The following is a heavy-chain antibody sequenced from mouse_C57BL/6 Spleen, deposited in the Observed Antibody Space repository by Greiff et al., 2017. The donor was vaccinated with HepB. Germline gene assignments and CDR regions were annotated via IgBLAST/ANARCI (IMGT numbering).Heavy chain of an antibody. D-gene: IGHD1-1*01. CDR3: ARDHYYGSTDWYFDV. Sequence: EVQWVESEGGLVQPGSSMKLSCTASGFTFSDYYMAWVRQVPEKGLEWVANINYDGSSTYYLDSLKSRFIISRDNAKNILYLQMSSLKSEDTATYYCARDHYYGSTDWYFDVWGTGTTVTVSS. V-gene: IGHV5-16*01. CDR2: INYDGSST. J-gene: IGHJ1*03. CDR1: GFTFSDYY.